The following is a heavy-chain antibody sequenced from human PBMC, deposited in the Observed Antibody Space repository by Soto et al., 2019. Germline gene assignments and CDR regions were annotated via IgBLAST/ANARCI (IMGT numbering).Heavy chain of an antibody. Sequence: QVQLQESGPGLVKPSETLSLTCTVSGGSISSYYWSWIRQPPGKGLEWIGYIYYSGSTNYNPSLKSRVTISVDTSKNQFSLKLSSVTAADTAVYYCARDAPCSGGSCYSGWFDPWGQGTLVTVSS. D-gene: IGHD2-15*01. V-gene: IGHV4-59*01. CDR3: ARDAPCSGGSCYSGWFDP. J-gene: IGHJ5*02. CDR2: IYYSGST. CDR1: GGSISSYY.